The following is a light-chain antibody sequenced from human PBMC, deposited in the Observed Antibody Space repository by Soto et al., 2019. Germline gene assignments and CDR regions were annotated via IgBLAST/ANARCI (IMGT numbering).Light chain of an antibody. CDR3: YSYAGGSTPYV. Sequence: QSALTQPASVSGSPGQSIPISCTGTSSDVGSYDLVSWYQQHPGKAPRLMIYEVTKRPSGVSNRFSGSKSGNTASLTISGLQAEDEADYYCYSYAGGSTPYVCGTGTKLTVL. CDR2: EVT. V-gene: IGLV2-23*02. CDR1: SSDVGSYDL. J-gene: IGLJ1*01.